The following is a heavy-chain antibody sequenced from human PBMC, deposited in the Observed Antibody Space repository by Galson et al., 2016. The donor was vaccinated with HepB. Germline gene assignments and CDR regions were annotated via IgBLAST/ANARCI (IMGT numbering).Heavy chain of an antibody. CDR2: TWYDGSKK. CDR1: GFTFSLYG. Sequence: SLRLSCAASGFTFSLYGMHWVRQAPGKGLEWVAVTWYDGSKKHYADSVKDRFTISRDNSKNTLYLQMNSLRAEDTAMYYCARDPRGKREIFETYWGIDYWGQGTLVTVSS. CDR3: ARDPRGKREIFETYWGIDY. D-gene: IGHD3-3*01. J-gene: IGHJ4*02. V-gene: IGHV3-33*01.